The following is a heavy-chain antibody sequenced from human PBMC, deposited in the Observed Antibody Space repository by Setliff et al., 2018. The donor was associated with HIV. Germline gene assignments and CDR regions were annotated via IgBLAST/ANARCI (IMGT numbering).Heavy chain of an antibody. CDR1: GGSLSGYY. D-gene: IGHD1-26*01. J-gene: IGHJ5*02. CDR3: VRYRRGAEWFDP. Sequence: NPSETLSLTCAVYGGSLSGYYWSWIRQPPGKGLEWFGEINHSGSTNYNPSLNSRVTISVDTSKNQFSLKLSSATAADTAVYYCVRYRRGAEWFDPWGQGALVTVSS. CDR2: INHSGST. V-gene: IGHV4-34*01.